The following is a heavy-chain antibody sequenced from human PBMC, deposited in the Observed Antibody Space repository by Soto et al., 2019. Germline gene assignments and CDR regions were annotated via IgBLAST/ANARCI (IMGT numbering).Heavy chain of an antibody. D-gene: IGHD2-2*01. Sequence: QVQLVQSGAEVKKPGSFVKVSCKASGDSFNSYAISWVRQAPGQGLEWMGGIIPIFHTANHAQKFQARVTMTADESASTAYMELSGLRSEDTAVYYCARVGYCNTTNCLFYYYHYGMDVWGQGTTVTVS. CDR3: ARVGYCNTTNCLFYYYHYGMDV. CDR2: IIPIFHTA. CDR1: GDSFNSYA. V-gene: IGHV1-69*01. J-gene: IGHJ6*02.